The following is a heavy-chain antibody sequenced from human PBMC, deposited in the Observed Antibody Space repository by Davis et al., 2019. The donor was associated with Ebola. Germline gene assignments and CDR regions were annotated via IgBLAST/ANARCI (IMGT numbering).Heavy chain of an antibody. Sequence: GESLKISCAASGFTFSSYGMHWVRQAPGKGLEWVSVIYSGGSTYYADSVKGRFTISRDNSKNTLYLQMNSLRAEDTAVYYCARAEGYCSGGSCYHYWYFDLWGRGTLVTVSS. D-gene: IGHD2-15*01. CDR2: IYSGGST. V-gene: IGHV3-53*01. J-gene: IGHJ2*01. CDR1: GFTFSSYG. CDR3: ARAEGYCSGGSCYHYWYFDL.